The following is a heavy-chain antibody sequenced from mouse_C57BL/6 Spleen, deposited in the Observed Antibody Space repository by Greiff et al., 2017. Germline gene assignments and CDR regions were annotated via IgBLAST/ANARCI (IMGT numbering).Heavy chain of an antibody. CDR3: ASQTAQAYYYAMDY. V-gene: IGHV1-4*01. Sequence: QVHVKQSGAELARPGASVKMSCKASGYTFTSYTMHWVKQRPGQGLEWIGYINPSSGYTKYNQKFKDKATLTADKSSSTAYMQLSSLTSEDSAVYYCASQTAQAYYYAMDYWGQGTSVTVSS. J-gene: IGHJ4*01. CDR2: INPSSGYT. CDR1: GYTFTSYT. D-gene: IGHD3-2*02.